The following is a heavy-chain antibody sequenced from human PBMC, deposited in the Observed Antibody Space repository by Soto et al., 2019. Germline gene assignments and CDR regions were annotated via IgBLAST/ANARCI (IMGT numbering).Heavy chain of an antibody. J-gene: IGHJ3*02. Sequence: RGADAAFSHTLRSYGMEWVRQAPATGLEWVTVIWSNGKNKYYADSVKGRFTISRDNSKNTLSLQMNSLRAEDTAIYYCVRDRGPFDAFYIWVRETMVT. CDR1: SHTLRSYG. CDR3: VRDRGPFDAFYI. CDR2: IWSNGKNK. V-gene: IGHV3-33*01.